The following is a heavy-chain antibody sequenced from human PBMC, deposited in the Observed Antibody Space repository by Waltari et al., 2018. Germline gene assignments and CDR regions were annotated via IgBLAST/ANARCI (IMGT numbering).Heavy chain of an antibody. Sequence: QLQLQESGPGLVQPSETLSLTCTVSGGSFSSISYYWGVIRQPPGKGLEGIGSIYYSGSTYYNPSLKSRVTISVDTSKNQFSLKLSSVTAADTAVYYCARLYCSSTSCSFDYWGQGTLVTVSS. J-gene: IGHJ4*02. D-gene: IGHD2-2*01. CDR3: ARLYCSSTSCSFDY. CDR2: IYYSGST. CDR1: GGSFSSISYY. V-gene: IGHV4-39*01.